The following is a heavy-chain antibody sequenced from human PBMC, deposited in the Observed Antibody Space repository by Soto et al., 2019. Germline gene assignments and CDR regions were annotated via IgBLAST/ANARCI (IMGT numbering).Heavy chain of an antibody. CDR1: GYTFTNYG. J-gene: IGHJ5*02. CDR2: ISVNNGYT. D-gene: IGHD2-15*01. Sequence: ASVKVSCKASGYTFTNYGVTWVRHAPGQGLEWMGWISVNNGYTNYEQNLQGRVAMTTDTSTSTAYMELRSLRFDDTAVYYCARAPLPRGSGGRCSIWWFEPWGQGTLVNV. V-gene: IGHV1-18*01. CDR3: ARAPLPRGSGGRCSIWWFEP.